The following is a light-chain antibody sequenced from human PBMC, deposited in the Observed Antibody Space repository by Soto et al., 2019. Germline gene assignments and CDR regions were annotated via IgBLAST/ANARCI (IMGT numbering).Light chain of an antibody. CDR3: RQYNSWLWT. CDR1: QSVSSK. J-gene: IGKJ1*01. CDR2: GAS. Sequence: EIVMTQSPATLSVSPGEGATLSCRASQSVSSKLAWYQQKPGQAPRLLIYGASTRATGIPARFSGSGSGTDFTLIISSLQSEDSAVYYCRQYNSWLWTFGQGTKVEIK. V-gene: IGKV3-15*01.